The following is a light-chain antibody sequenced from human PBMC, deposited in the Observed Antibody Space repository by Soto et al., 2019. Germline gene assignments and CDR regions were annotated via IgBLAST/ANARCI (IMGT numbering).Light chain of an antibody. Sequence: IQMTQSPSSLSASVGDRVSITCRASQGIRNELGWYQQKPGKVPKLLIYGASTLESGAPSRFSGSGSGTDFTLTISSLQPEDSATYYCQQYGSSPWTFGQGTKVEIK. J-gene: IGKJ1*01. CDR2: GAS. V-gene: IGKV1-6*01. CDR3: QQYGSSPWT. CDR1: QGIRNE.